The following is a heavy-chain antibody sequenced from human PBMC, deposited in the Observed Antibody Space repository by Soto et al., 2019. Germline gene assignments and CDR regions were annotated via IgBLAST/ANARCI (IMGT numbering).Heavy chain of an antibody. Sequence: SETLSLTCTVSGAYIRGYYWTWIRQPPGRRLEWIGYVYYSGSTKYNPSLQSRVTMSVDTSKNQFSLKLTSVTAADTAVYYCAKNTCYGGRCDTASHIWAQGTTVTVSS. CDR3: AKNTCYGGRCDTASHI. D-gene: IGHD2-15*01. CDR2: VYYSGST. V-gene: IGHV4-59*12. J-gene: IGHJ3*02. CDR1: GAYIRGYY.